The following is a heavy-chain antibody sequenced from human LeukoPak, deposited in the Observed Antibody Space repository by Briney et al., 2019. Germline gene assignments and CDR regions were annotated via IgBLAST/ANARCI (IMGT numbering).Heavy chain of an antibody. J-gene: IGHJ4*02. D-gene: IGHD6-13*01. CDR1: GFTFSDYY. V-gene: IGHV3-11*01. CDR3: ARDKGVAAAGKDSGY. Sequence: GGSLRVSCAAFGFTFSDYYMSWIRQAPGKGLEWVSYISSSGSTIYYADSVKGRFTISRDNAKNSLYLQMNSLRAEDTAVYYCARDKGVAAAGKDSGYWGQGTLVTVSS. CDR2: ISSSGSTI.